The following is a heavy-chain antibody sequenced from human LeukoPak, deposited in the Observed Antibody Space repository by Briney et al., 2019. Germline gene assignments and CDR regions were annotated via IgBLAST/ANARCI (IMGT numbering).Heavy chain of an antibody. Sequence: GGSLRLSCAASGFTFSRYSMNWVRQAPGKGLEWVSSISSSSSYIYYADSVKGRFTISRDNAKNSLYLQMNSLRAEDTAVYYCARDGVAAAGGADYWGQGTLVTVSS. D-gene: IGHD6-13*01. CDR2: ISSSSSYI. V-gene: IGHV3-21*01. CDR1: GFTFSRYS. CDR3: ARDGVAAAGGADY. J-gene: IGHJ4*02.